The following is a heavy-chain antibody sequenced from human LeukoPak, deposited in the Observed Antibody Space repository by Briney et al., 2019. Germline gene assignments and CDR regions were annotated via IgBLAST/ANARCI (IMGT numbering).Heavy chain of an antibody. CDR1: GGSISGYY. CDR2: IYYSGST. Sequence: SETLSFTCTASGGSISGYYWSWIRQPPGKGLEWMGYIYYSGSTNYNPSLKSRVTISVDTSKNQFSLKLSSVTAADTAVYYCARHHVDTAMVHYFDYWGQGTLVTVSS. D-gene: IGHD5-18*01. CDR3: ARHHVDTAMVHYFDY. J-gene: IGHJ4*02. V-gene: IGHV4-59*01.